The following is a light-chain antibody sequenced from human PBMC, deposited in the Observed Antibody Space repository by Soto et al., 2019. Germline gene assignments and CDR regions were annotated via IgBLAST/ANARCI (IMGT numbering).Light chain of an antibody. CDR3: SSYRSTSTLEGG. Sequence: QSVLTQPASVSGSPGQSITISCTGTSSDVGGYNYVSWYQQHPGKAPTLVIYDVSNRPSGVSNRFSGSKSGNTASLTISGLQAEYEANYYCSSYRSTSTLEGGFGGGTKVTVL. J-gene: IGLJ2*01. CDR2: DVS. CDR1: SSDVGGYNY. V-gene: IGLV2-14*01.